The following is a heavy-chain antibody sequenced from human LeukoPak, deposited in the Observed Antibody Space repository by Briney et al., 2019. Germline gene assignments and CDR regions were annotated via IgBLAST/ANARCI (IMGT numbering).Heavy chain of an antibody. D-gene: IGHD6-19*01. CDR2: INWNSVTI. CDR1: GFIFDDYG. CDR3: AKDAQWLSRGGAFDI. Sequence: GGSLRLSCVGSGFIFDDYGMHWVRQVPGKGLEWVSGINWNSVTIGYADSVKGRFTISRDNAKNSLYLQMNSLRAEDTALYYCAKDAQWLSRGGAFDIWGQGTMVTVSS. V-gene: IGHV3-9*01. J-gene: IGHJ3*02.